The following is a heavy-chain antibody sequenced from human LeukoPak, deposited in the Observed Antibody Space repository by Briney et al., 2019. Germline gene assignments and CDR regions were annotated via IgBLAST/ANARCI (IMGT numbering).Heavy chain of an antibody. J-gene: IGHJ1*01. D-gene: IGHD3-22*01. CDR2: IYYSGST. CDR3: ASPSTDSSGYYHAEYFQH. V-gene: IGHV4-39*07. CDR1: GGSISSSSYY. Sequence: SETLSLTCTVSGGSISSSSYYWGWIRQPPGKGLEWIGSIYYSGSTYYNPSLKSRVTISVDTSKNQFSLKLSSVTAADTAVYYCASPSTDSSGYYHAEYFQHWGQGTLVTVSS.